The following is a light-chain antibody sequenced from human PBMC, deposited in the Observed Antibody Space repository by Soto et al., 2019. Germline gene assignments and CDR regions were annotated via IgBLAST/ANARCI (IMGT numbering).Light chain of an antibody. CDR1: QSIVDW. CDR3: QQYNDNPWT. V-gene: IGKV1-5*03. J-gene: IGKJ1*01. Sequence: DIQMTQSPSTLSASVGDRVTFCCRASQSIVDWLAWYQQKPGKAPKLLIYNASNLESGVPSRFGGSGSGSEFTLTISNLQPDDFATYYCQQYNDNPWTFGQGTKVEFK. CDR2: NAS.